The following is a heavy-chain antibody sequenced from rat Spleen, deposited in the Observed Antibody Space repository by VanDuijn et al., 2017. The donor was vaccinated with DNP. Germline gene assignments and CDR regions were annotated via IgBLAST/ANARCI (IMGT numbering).Heavy chain of an antibody. CDR2: ITHIDGNT. CDR1: GFTFNNYW. J-gene: IGHJ2*01. D-gene: IGHD1-4*01. Sequence: EVQLVESGGGLVQPGRSLKLSCVASGFTFNNYWMTWIRQAPGKGLEWVATITHIDGNTYYPDSVKGRFTISRDNAKSTLYLQMDSLRSEDTATYYCARPELSGYPDYWGQGVMVTVSS. CDR3: ARPELSGYPDY. V-gene: IGHV5-31*01.